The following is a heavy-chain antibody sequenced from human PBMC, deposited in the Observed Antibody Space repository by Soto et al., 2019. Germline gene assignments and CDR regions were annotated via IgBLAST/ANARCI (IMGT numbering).Heavy chain of an antibody. CDR1: GGSISSVVHY. J-gene: IGHJ6*02. D-gene: IGHD6-25*01. CDR2: IYYSGST. Sequence: SETLSLTCSVSGGSISSVVHYWTWIRQQPGKGLDWIGYIYYSGSTDYNPSLKSRVTISVDRSKNQFSLNLSSVTAADTAIYYCARESGGYDSSTRYGLDVWGQGTTVKVSS. V-gene: IGHV4-31*03. CDR3: ARESGGYDSSTRYGLDV.